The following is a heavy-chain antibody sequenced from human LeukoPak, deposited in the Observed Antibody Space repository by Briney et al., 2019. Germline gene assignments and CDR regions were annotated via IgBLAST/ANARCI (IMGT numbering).Heavy chain of an antibody. Sequence: PGGSLRLSCAASGFTFSSYSMNWVRQAPGKGLEWVSFIRSSSSYIYYADSVKGRFTISRDNAKNSLYLQMNSLRAEDTAVYYCVKSPADYGDDLFDCWGQGTLVTVSS. CDR3: VKSPADYGDDLFDC. CDR1: GFTFSSYS. J-gene: IGHJ4*02. V-gene: IGHV3-21*04. CDR2: IRSSSSYI. D-gene: IGHD4-17*01.